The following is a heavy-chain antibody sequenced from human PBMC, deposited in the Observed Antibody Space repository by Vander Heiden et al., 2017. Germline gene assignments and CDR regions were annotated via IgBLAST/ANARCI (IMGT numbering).Heavy chain of an antibody. CDR1: QYRFTSNY. J-gene: IGHJ4*02. CDR3: ASQTGPEYSFTH. D-gene: IGHD7-27*01. CDR2: INPESGNT. V-gene: IGHV1-46*01. Sequence: QVQLVQSGAEVTKPGASVKLSCTASQYRFTSNYLHWVRQAPGQGLEWMGRINPESGNTIYAQNFQGRITMTSDTFTSTVYMELSGLRSDATAVHYGASQTGPEYSFTHWGQGTLVTVSS.